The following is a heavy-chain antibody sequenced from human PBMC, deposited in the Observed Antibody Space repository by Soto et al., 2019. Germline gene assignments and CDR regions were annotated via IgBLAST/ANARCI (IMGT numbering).Heavy chain of an antibody. Sequence: QVQLVQSGAEVKKPGASVKVSCKASGYTFTSYGISWVRQAPGQGLEWMGWISAYNGNTNYAQKLQGRVTMTTDTSPSTAYMELRSLRSDDTAVYYCAAGGYCSSTSCYSGRYYYYGMDVWGQGTTVTVSS. V-gene: IGHV1-18*04. CDR1: GYTFTSYG. D-gene: IGHD2-2*02. CDR2: ISAYNGNT. J-gene: IGHJ6*02. CDR3: AAGGYCSSTSCYSGRYYYYGMDV.